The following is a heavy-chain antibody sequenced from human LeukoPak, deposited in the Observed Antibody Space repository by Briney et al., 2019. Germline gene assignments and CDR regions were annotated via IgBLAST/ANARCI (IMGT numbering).Heavy chain of an antibody. D-gene: IGHD2-8*01. Sequence: PSETLSLTCSVSGGSISSSSYYWGWIRQPPGKGLEWIGYISYSGTTNYNPSLKSRVTISIDTSKNQFSLKLSSVTAADTAVYYCASAAVYSGFDYWGQGTLVTVSS. J-gene: IGHJ4*02. V-gene: IGHV4-39*07. CDR1: GGSISSSSYY. CDR3: ASAAVYSGFDY. CDR2: ISYSGTT.